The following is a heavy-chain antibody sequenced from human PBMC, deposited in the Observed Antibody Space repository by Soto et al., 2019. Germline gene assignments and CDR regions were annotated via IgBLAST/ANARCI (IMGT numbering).Heavy chain of an antibody. Sequence: EVQLVESEGGLVQPGGSLRLSCAASGFTFTNHWMTWVRQAPGKGLEWVANIKQDGSEKSYVDSVEGRFTISRDNAKNSLYLQMNSLRAEDAAMYYCARDRGRGWFDLWGQGTLVTVSS. V-gene: IGHV3-7*01. CDR2: IKQDGSEK. D-gene: IGHD3-10*01. CDR1: GFTFTNHW. CDR3: ARDRGRGWFDL. J-gene: IGHJ5*02.